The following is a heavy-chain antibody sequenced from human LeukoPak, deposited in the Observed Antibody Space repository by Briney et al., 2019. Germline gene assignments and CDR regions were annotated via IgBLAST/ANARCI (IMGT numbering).Heavy chain of an antibody. J-gene: IGHJ6*03. D-gene: IGHD2-15*01. V-gene: IGHV1-2*02. Sequence: GASVKVSCKPSGYTFTGYYIQWVRQAPRQGLEWMGGINPNSGGTNYAQKFQGRVTMTRDTSISTAYMELSSLTSDDTAVYYCARGVVAATFYYYMDVWGKGTTVTVSS. CDR2: INPNSGGT. CDR1: GYTFTGYY. CDR3: ARGVVAATFYYYMDV.